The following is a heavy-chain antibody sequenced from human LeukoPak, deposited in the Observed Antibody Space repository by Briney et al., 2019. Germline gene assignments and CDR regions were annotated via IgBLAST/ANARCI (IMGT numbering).Heavy chain of an antibody. Sequence: SETLSLTCTVAGGSISSYYWSWIRQPPGKGLEWIGYIYYSGSTNYNPSLKSRVTISVDTSKNQFSLKLSSVTAADTAVYYCARERGTAHFYYGMDVWGQGTTVTVSS. J-gene: IGHJ6*02. CDR2: IYYSGST. CDR3: ARERGTAHFYYGMDV. V-gene: IGHV4-59*01. CDR1: GGSISSYY. D-gene: IGHD1-1*01.